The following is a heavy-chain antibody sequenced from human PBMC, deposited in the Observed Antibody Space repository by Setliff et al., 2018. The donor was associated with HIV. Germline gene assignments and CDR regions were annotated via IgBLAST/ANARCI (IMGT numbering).Heavy chain of an antibody. CDR3: AKDRLLDGSSWYVGFSYYYYYMDV. CDR1: GFTFSNYW. D-gene: IGHD6-13*01. V-gene: IGHV3-30*02. CDR2: IRYDGSDK. Sequence: GGSLRLSCAASGFTFSNYWMSWVRQTPGKGLEWVAFIRYDGSDKYYVDSVKGRFTVSRDNSKNTLYLQMNSLRPEDTALYYCAKDRLLDGSSWYVGFSYYYYYMDVWGKGTTVTVSS. J-gene: IGHJ6*03.